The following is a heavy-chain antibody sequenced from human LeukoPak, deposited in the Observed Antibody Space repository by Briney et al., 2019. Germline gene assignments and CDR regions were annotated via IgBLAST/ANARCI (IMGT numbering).Heavy chain of an antibody. D-gene: IGHD3-16*01. CDR3: ARDRAIGWGGMIEDYYYGMDV. CDR2: INTYSGNR. CDR1: RYTFTRHG. Sequence: ASVKVSCKASRYTFTRHGISWVRQAPGQGLEWMGWINTYSGNRQFAQKFQGRATMTIDKSTNPAVMEMRSLRSDDTATYYCARDRAIGWGGMIEDYYYGMDVWGQGTTVIVSS. V-gene: IGHV1-18*01. J-gene: IGHJ6*02.